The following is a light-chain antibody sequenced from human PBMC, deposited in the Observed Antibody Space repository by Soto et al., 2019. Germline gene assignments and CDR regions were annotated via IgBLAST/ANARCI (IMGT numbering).Light chain of an antibody. CDR3: QQYGSSPLFT. CDR1: QSVSSSY. CDR2: GAS. V-gene: IGKV3-20*01. J-gene: IGKJ3*01. Sequence: EIVLTQSPGTLSLSPGERATLSCRASQSVSSSYLAWYQQKPGQAPTLLIYGASSRATGIPDRFSGSGSGTDFTLTISRLEREDFAVYYCQQYGSSPLFTFGPGTKVHIK.